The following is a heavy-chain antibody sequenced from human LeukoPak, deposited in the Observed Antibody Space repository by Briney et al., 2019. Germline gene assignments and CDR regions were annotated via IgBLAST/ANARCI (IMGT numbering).Heavy chain of an antibody. CDR1: GYIFTNYG. V-gene: IGHV1-18*01. Sequence: ASAKVSCKAAGYIFTNYGITWVRQAPGQGLEWMGWINAYNDDANFAQRLQGRVTMTTDTSTSTAYMELRSPRSDDTAMYYCARGDLSVAGGFDYWGQGTLITVSS. CDR3: ARGDLSVAGGFDY. CDR2: INAYNDDA. D-gene: IGHD6-19*01. J-gene: IGHJ4*02.